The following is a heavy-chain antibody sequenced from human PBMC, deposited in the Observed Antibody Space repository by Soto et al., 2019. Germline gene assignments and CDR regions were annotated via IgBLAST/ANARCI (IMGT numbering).Heavy chain of an antibody. D-gene: IGHD1-20*01. CDR1: GGSFSGYY. V-gene: IGHV4-34*01. Sequence: SETLSLTCAVYGGSFSGYYWSWIRQPPGKGLEWIGEINHSGSTNYNPSLKSRVTISVDTSKNQFSLKLSSVTAADTAVYYCATRITGTTWNWFDPWGQGTLVT. CDR3: ATRITGTTWNWFDP. CDR2: INHSGST. J-gene: IGHJ5*02.